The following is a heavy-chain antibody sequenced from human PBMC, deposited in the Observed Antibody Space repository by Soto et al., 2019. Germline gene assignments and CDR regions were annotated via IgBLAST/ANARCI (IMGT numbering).Heavy chain of an antibody. CDR2: IAYDGSNK. Sequence: QVQLVESGGGVVQPGRSLRLSCVASGFTFSSYGMHWVRQAPGKGLEWVAVIAYDGSNKYYADSVKGRFTISRDNSKNTLYLQMNSLRAEDTAVYYCAKDNCISTSCYRLDNWFDPWGQGTLVTVSS. CDR1: GFTFSSYG. V-gene: IGHV3-30*18. D-gene: IGHD2-2*01. J-gene: IGHJ5*02. CDR3: AKDNCISTSCYRLDNWFDP.